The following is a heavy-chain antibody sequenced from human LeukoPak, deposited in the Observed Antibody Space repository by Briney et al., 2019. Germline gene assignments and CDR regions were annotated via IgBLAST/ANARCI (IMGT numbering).Heavy chain of an antibody. Sequence: HPGGSLRLSCAASGFTFSSYGMHWVRQAPGKGLEWVAFIRYDGSNKYYADSVKGRFTISRDNSKNTLYLQMNGLRAEDTAVYYCAREDIVVVPAAQFQHWGQGTLVTVSS. CDR3: AREDIVVVPAAQFQH. D-gene: IGHD2-2*01. CDR2: IRYDGSNK. V-gene: IGHV3-30*02. CDR1: GFTFSSYG. J-gene: IGHJ1*01.